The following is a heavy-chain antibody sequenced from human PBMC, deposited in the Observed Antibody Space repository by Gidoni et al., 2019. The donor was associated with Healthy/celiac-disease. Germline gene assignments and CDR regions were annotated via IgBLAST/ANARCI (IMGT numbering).Heavy chain of an antibody. CDR1: GFTFRGSA. Sequence: EVQLVESGGGLVQPGGSLTLSCAASGFTFRGSAMHWVRQASGKGLDGVGRIRSKANSYATAYAASVKGRFTISRDDSKNTAYLKMNSLKTEDTAVYYCTRQILGYCGGDCYPWGQGTLVTVSS. D-gene: IGHD2-21*01. J-gene: IGHJ5*02. CDR3: TRQILGYCGGDCYP. CDR2: IRSKANSYAT. V-gene: IGHV3-73*02.